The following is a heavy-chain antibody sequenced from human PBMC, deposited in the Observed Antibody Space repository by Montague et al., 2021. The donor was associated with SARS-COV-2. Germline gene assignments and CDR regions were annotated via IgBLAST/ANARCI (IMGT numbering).Heavy chain of an antibody. V-gene: IGHV4-61*01. Sequence: ETLSLTCIVSGGSVSSGSYYWSWIRQPPGKGLEWIGYIYYSGSTNYNPSLKSRVTISVDTSKNQFSLKLSSVTAADTAVYYCARDPWRITIFGVVTRYGMDVWGQGTRVTVAS. D-gene: IGHD3-3*01. CDR2: IYYSGST. CDR1: GGSVSSGSYY. J-gene: IGHJ6*02. CDR3: ARDPWRITIFGVVTRYGMDV.